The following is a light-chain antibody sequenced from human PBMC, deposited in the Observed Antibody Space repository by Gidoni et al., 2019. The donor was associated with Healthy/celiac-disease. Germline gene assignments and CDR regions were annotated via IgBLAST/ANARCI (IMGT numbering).Light chain of an antibody. CDR3: QQYCSSPQT. Sequence: EIELTQSPGTLSLSPGERATLSCRASQSVNSSYLAWYQQKPGKAPRLLIYGASSRATGIPDRFSGSGSGTDFTLTISRLEPEDFAVYYCQQYCSSPQTFGQGTKVEIK. J-gene: IGKJ1*01. CDR2: GAS. CDR1: QSVNSSY. V-gene: IGKV3-20*01.